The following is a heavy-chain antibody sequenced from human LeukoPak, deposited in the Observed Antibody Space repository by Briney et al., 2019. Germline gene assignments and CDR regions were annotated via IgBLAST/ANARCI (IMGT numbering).Heavy chain of an antibody. CDR3: AKDSTSYGIAAVGSLFWFDP. CDR1: GFTFSTYG. CDR2: IWYDGSNT. V-gene: IGHV3-30*02. D-gene: IGHD6-13*01. J-gene: IGHJ5*02. Sequence: PGGSLRLSCAASGFTFSTYGMHWVRQAPGKGLEWVSSIWYDGSNTYYIDSVKGRFTISRDNSKKALSLQMNNLRAEDTGVYYCAKDSTSYGIAAVGSLFWFDPWSQGTLVTVSS.